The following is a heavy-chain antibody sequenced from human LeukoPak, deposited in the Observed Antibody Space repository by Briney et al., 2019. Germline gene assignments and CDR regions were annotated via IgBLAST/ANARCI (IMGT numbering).Heavy chain of an antibody. J-gene: IGHJ4*02. V-gene: IGHV1-18*01. CDR1: GYTFTSYG. Sequence: VSVKVSCKASGYTFTSYGISWVRQAPGQGLEWMGWTSAHNDDTNYAETLQGRLTMTTDISTSTASMELTSLRSDDTAVYYCARDWDSRNDYFDPWGQGTLVIVSS. CDR3: ARDWDSRNDYFDP. D-gene: IGHD1-1*01. CDR2: TSAHNDDT.